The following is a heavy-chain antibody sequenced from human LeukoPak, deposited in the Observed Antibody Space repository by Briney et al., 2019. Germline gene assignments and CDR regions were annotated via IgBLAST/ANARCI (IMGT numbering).Heavy chain of an antibody. CDR2: IRYDGSNK. D-gene: IGHD5-24*01. V-gene: IGHV3-30*02. J-gene: IGHJ4*03. Sequence: GGSLRLSCAASGFTFSSYGMYWVRQAPGKGLEWVAFIRYDGSNKYYADSVKGRCTISRDNSKKTVYLQMNSLRTEDTAVYYCAKDRWLQGYFDYWGQGTLVTVSS. CDR1: GFTFSSYG. CDR3: AKDRWLQGYFDY.